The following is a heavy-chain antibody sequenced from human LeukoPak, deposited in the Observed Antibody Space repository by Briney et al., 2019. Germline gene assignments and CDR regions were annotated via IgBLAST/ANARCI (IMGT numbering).Heavy chain of an antibody. Sequence: GGSLRLSCEASGFSISSYEMTWVRQAPGKGLEWVSHISHSGSTISYADSVKGRFTISRDNVKNSVYLQMNSLRAEDTAVYYCAKVAVVVTATPADYWGQGTLVTVSS. D-gene: IGHD2-21*02. CDR3: AKVAVVVTATPADY. V-gene: IGHV3-48*03. J-gene: IGHJ4*02. CDR2: ISHSGSTI. CDR1: GFSISSYE.